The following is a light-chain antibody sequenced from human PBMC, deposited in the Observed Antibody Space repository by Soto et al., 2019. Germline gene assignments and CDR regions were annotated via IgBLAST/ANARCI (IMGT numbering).Light chain of an antibody. CDR3: QQYDNWPRT. Sequence: EIVMTQSPVTLSVSPGDRATLSCRASQSVSSYLAWYQHKPGQAPRLLIYGASNRATGIPARFSGSGSGTAFTLTISGLQSEDFAVYYCQQYDNWPRTFGQGTKVEIK. CDR1: QSVSSY. CDR2: GAS. V-gene: IGKV3-15*01. J-gene: IGKJ1*01.